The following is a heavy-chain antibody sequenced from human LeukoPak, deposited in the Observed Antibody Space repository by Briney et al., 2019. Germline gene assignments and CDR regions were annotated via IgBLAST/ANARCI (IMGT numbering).Heavy chain of an antibody. CDR2: ISGTGAAT. CDR1: GFTFSNFA. J-gene: IGHJ3*01. V-gene: IGHV3-23*01. Sequence: GGSLRLSCAASGFTFSNFAVTCVRQAPGKGLAWVAAISGTGAATFYADSVRGRFTVSRDNSKNTLYLQMNSLRAEDTAIYYCATDPNGDYIRSFDFWGQGTMVTVSS. CDR3: ATDPNGDYIRSFDF. D-gene: IGHD4-17*01.